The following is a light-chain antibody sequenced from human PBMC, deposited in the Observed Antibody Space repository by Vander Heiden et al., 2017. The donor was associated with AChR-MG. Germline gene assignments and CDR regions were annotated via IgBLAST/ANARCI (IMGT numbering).Light chain of an antibody. Sequence: QSALTQPASVSGSPGQSITISCTGTCSDVGSYNLVSWYQQHPGKAPKLMIYEGSKRPSGVSNRFSGSKSGNTASLTISGLQAEDEADYYCCSYAGSAVFGGGTQLTVL. CDR2: EGS. V-gene: IGLV2-23*01. J-gene: IGLJ7*01. CDR1: CSDVGSYNL. CDR3: CSYAGSAV.